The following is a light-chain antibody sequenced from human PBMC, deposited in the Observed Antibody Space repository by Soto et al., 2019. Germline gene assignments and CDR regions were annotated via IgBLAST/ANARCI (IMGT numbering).Light chain of an antibody. J-gene: IGLJ2*01. Sequence: QSVLTQPASVSGSPGQSITISCTGTSSDGGGYNYVSWYQQHPGKAPKLMIDEGSNGASGVSNRFSGSKSVNTASLNISRLQAEDEADYYCSSYTSSSTLVVFGGGTKLTVL. CDR3: SSYTSSSTLVV. CDR1: SSDGGGYNY. V-gene: IGLV2-14*01. CDR2: EGS.